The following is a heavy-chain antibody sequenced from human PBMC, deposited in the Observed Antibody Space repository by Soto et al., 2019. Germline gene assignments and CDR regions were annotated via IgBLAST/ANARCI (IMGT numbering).Heavy chain of an antibody. CDR1: GYSFTSYW. V-gene: IGHV5-51*01. CDR3: SRGDHGHCNTISCPFDP. J-gene: IGHJ5*02. D-gene: IGHD2-2*03. Sequence: PGESLKISCKGSGYSFTSYWIGWVRQMPGKGLEWMGIIYPGDSDTRYSPSFQGQVTISRDDSKGSAYLQMNSLKTEDTAVYYCSRGDHGHCNTISCPFDPWGQGTLVTVSS. CDR2: IYPGDSDT.